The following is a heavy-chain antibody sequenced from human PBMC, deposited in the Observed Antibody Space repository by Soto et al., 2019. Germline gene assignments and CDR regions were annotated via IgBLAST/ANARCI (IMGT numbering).Heavy chain of an antibody. J-gene: IGHJ6*02. CDR2: ISGSGGST. V-gene: IGHV3-23*01. CDR1: GFTFSSYA. CDR3: AKVWAAARLGSHYYYGMEV. D-gene: IGHD6-6*01. Sequence: GGSLRLSCSASGFTFSSYAMSWVRQAPGKGLEWVSAISGSGGSTYYADSVKGRFTISRDNSKNTLYLQMNSLRAEDTAVYYCAKVWAAARLGSHYYYGMEVWGQGTTVTVSS.